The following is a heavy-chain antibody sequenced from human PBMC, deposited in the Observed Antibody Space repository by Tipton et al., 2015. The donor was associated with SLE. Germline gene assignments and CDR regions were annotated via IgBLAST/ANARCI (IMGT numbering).Heavy chain of an antibody. J-gene: IGHJ4*02. D-gene: IGHD3-3*01. Sequence: LRLSCAVYGGSFSGYYWSWIRQPPGKGLEWIGEINHSGSTNYNPSLKSRVTISVDTSKNQFSLKLSSVTAADTAVYYCARQSTYYDFWSGYYTGRYFDYWGQGTLVTVSS. CDR2: INHSGST. V-gene: IGHV4-34*01. CDR3: ARQSTYYDFWSGYYTGRYFDY. CDR1: GGSFSGYY.